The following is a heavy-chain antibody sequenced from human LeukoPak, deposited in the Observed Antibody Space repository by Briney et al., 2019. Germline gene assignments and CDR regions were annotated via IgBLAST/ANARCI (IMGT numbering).Heavy chain of an antibody. CDR2: INHSGST. D-gene: IGHD6-13*01. CDR1: GGSFSGYY. V-gene: IGHV4-34*01. Sequence: PSETLSLTCAVYGGSFSGYYWSWIRQPPGKGLEWIGEINHSGSTNYNPSLKSRVTISVDTSKNQFSLNLNSVTAADTAVYYCAREGEQIAAAGFFDYWGQGTLVIVSS. J-gene: IGHJ4*02. CDR3: AREGEQIAAAGFFDY.